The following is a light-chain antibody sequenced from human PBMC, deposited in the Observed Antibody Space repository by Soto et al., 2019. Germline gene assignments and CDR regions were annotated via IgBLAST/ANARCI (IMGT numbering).Light chain of an antibody. V-gene: IGKV1-39*01. CDR1: QSISSY. CDR2: AAS. Sequence: DIQMTQSPSSLSASVGDRVTITCRASQSISSYLNWYQQKPGKAPKLLIYAASSLQSGVPSRFSGSGSGTDFTLTISSLQPEDFATYYCQQSYSTSRTFGQGTNLDIK. CDR3: QQSYSTSRT. J-gene: IGKJ2*02.